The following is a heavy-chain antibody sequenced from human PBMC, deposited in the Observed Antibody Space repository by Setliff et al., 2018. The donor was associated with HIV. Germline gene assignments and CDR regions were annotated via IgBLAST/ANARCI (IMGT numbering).Heavy chain of an antibody. CDR3: ARQTATGTSATFDS. CDR1: GGSVSSDSSY. Sequence: SETLSLTCAVSGGSVSSDSSYWSWSRQPPGKGLEWIGYSYYSGSTNYNPSLKSRVTISVDTSKSQFSLKLRSVTSADTAIYYCARQTATGTSATFDSWGQGSLVTVSS. CDR2: SYYSGST. J-gene: IGHJ4*02. V-gene: IGHV4-61*01. D-gene: IGHD2-21*02.